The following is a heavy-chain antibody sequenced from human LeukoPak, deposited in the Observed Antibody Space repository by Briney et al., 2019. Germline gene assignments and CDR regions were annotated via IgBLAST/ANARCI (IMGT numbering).Heavy chain of an antibody. CDR2: IYPGDSDT. J-gene: IGHJ3*01. D-gene: IGHD2-21*02. CDR3: ARQLDGGDPEDAFDL. V-gene: IGHV5-51*01. CDR1: GYIFASYW. Sequence: GESLKLSCEASGYIFASYWIGWVRQMPGKGLEWLGIIYPGDSDTRYSPSFQGQVTISVDKSISTTYLHWSSLKASDTALYYSARQLDGGDPEDAFDLWGQGTMVTVSS.